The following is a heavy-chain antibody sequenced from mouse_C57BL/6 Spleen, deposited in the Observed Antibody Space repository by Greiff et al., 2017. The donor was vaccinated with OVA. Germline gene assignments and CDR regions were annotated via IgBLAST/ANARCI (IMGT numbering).Heavy chain of an antibody. J-gene: IGHJ2*01. Sequence: QVQLQQPGTELVKPGASVKLSCKASGYTFTSYWMHWVKQRPGQGLEWIGNINPSNGGTNYNEKFKSQATLTVDKSSSTAYMQLSSLTSEDSAVYYCAREGGFYGTTFDYWGQGTTLTVSS. CDR1: GYTFTSYW. CDR3: AREGGFYGTTFDY. V-gene: IGHV1-53*01. D-gene: IGHD2-1*01. CDR2: INPSNGGT.